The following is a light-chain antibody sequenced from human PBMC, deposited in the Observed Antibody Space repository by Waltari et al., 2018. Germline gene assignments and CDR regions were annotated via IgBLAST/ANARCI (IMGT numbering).Light chain of an antibody. V-gene: IGLV2-23*02. Sequence: QSALTQPASVSGSPGQSITISCTGTSSDVGSYNLVSWYQQHPGKAPKLMIYEVSKRPSGVSNRFSGSKSGNTVSLTSSGLQAEDEADYYCCSYAGSSTSPYVFGTGTKVTVL. J-gene: IGLJ1*01. CDR3: CSYAGSSTSPYV. CDR1: SSDVGSYNL. CDR2: EVS.